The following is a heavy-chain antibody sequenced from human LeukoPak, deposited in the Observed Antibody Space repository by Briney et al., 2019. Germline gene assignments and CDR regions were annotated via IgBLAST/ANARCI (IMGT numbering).Heavy chain of an antibody. CDR2: IKSKTHGGTT. CDR1: GFTFSNAW. D-gene: IGHD6-19*01. V-gene: IGHV3-15*01. J-gene: IGHJ4*02. Sequence: GGSLRLSCAASGFTFSNAWMSWVRQAPGKGLEWVGRIKSKTHGGTTDYAAPVKGRFTISRDDSKNTLHLQMNSLKTEDTAVYYCTTRGISVTGTLDYWGQGTLVTVSS. CDR3: TTRGISVTGTLDY.